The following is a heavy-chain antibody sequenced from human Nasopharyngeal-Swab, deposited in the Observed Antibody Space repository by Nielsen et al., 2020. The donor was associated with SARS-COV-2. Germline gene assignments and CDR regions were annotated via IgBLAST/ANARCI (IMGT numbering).Heavy chain of an antibody. J-gene: IGHJ4*02. CDR3: VKHQGSSSDQ. CDR2: VNQDESRT. CDR1: GVIFSKYW. Sequence: GESLKISCVASGVIFSKYWMHWVRQAPGKGLVWVSRVNQDESRTDYADSVRGRFTISRDNAKNTLYLQMNSLRVEDTAVYYCVKHQGSSSDQWGQGTLVTVSS. V-gene: IGHV3-74*01.